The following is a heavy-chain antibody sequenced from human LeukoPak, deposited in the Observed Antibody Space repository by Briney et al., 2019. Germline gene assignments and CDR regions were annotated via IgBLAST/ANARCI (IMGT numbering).Heavy chain of an antibody. V-gene: IGHV1-2*02. CDR2: INPNSGGT. CDR3: ARVRGPPVLFDY. CDR1: GYTFTGYY. D-gene: IGHD3-10*01. J-gene: IGHJ4*02. Sequence: GASVKVSCKASGYTFTGYYMHWVRQAPGQGLEWMGWINPNSGGTTYAQKFQGRVTMTRDTSISTAYMELSRLRSDDTAVYYCARVRGPPVLFDYWGQGTLVTVSS.